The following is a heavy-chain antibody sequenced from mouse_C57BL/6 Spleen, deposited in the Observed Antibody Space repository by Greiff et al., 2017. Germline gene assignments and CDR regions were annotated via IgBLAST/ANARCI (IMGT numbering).Heavy chain of an antibody. D-gene: IGHD2-13*01. CDR2: INPKYGTT. J-gene: IGHJ2*01. Sequence: EVQLQQSGPELAKPGASVKISCQASGYSFPDYNMNWVKQSNGKSLEWIGVINPKYGTTSYNQKFKGKATLTVDQSSSTAYMQLNSLTSEDSAVYCCTRRVGDYGVCDYWGQGTTRTVS. CDR3: TRRVGDYGVCDY. V-gene: IGHV1-39*01. CDR1: GYSFPDYN.